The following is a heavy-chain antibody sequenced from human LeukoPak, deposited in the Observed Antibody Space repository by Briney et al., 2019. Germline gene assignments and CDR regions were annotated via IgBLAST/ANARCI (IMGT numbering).Heavy chain of an antibody. D-gene: IGHD1-26*01. J-gene: IGHJ3*02. V-gene: IGHV1-8*03. CDR2: MNPNSGNT. CDR1: GYTFTSYD. Sequence: ASVKVSCKASGYTFTSYDINWVRQATGQGLEWMGWMNPNSGNTGYAQKFQGRVTITRNTSISTAYMELSSLRSEDTAVYYCARGYPELGAFAIWGQGTMVTVSS. CDR3: ARGYPELGAFAI.